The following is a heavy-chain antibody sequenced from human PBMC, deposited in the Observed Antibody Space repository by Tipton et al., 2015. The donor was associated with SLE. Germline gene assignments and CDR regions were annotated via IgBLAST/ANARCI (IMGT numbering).Heavy chain of an antibody. CDR3: ARNPTSYCSGGSCYSPWFDP. CDR2: INHSGST. J-gene: IGHJ5*02. V-gene: IGHV4-34*01. D-gene: IGHD2-15*01. Sequence: TLSLTCTVYGGSLSGYYWSWIRQPPGKGLEWIGEINHSGSTNYNPSLKSRVTISVDTSKNQFSLKLSSVTAADTAVYYCARNPTSYCSGGSCYSPWFDPWGQGTLVTVSS. CDR1: GGSLSGYY.